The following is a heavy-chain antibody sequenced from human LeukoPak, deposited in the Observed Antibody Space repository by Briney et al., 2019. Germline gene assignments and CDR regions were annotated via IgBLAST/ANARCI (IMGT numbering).Heavy chain of an antibody. CDR2: INTNTGNP. J-gene: IGHJ4*02. CDR3: ARGPITMVRGVTHHIDY. Sequence: ASVKVSCKASGYTFTSYAMNWVRQAPGQGLEWMGWINTNTGNPTYAQGFTGRFVFSLDTSVSTAYLQISSLKAEDTAVYYCARGPITMVRGVTHHIDYWGQGTLVTVSS. D-gene: IGHD3-10*01. V-gene: IGHV7-4-1*02. CDR1: GYTFTSYA.